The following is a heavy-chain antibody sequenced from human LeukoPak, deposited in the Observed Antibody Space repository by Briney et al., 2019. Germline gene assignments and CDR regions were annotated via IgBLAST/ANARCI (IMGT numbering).Heavy chain of an antibody. CDR1: GYSISSGYY. J-gene: IGHJ4*02. Sequence: SETLSLTCSVSGYSISSGYYWGWIRQPPGQGLEFIGYVFYTGITNYSPSLKSRVTISVDSSKNQISLRLRSVTAADTAVYYCAALFNAYDPFDYWGPGILVTVSS. V-gene: IGHV4-59*03. D-gene: IGHD5-12*01. CDR3: AALFNAYDPFDY. CDR2: VFYTGIT.